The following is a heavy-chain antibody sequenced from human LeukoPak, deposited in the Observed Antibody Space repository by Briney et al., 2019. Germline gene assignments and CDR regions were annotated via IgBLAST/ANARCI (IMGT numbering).Heavy chain of an antibody. V-gene: IGHV3-23*01. D-gene: IGHD3-16*01. J-gene: IGHJ4*02. CDR2: ISGSGGSS. Sequence: PGGSLRLSCAASEFTFTNYAMTWVRQVPGKGLEWVSHISGSGGSSYHVDSVKGRFTISRDNSKNTLYLQMNSLRAEDAAVYYCARLGRYADYWGQGTLVTVSS. CDR1: EFTFTNYA. CDR3: ARLGRYADY.